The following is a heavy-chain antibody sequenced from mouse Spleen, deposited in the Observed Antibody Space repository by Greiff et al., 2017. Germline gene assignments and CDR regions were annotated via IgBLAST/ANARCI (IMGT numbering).Heavy chain of an antibody. J-gene: IGHJ3*01. CDR2: IHPNSGST. D-gene: IGHD1-2*01. Sequence: QVQLKQPGAELVKPGASVKLSCKASGYTFTSYWMHWVKQRPGQGLEWIGMIHPNSGSTNYNEKFKSKATLTVDKSSSTAYMQLSSLTSEDSAVYYCARGEGYGHYGFAYWGQGTLVTVSA. CDR1: GYTFTSYW. V-gene: IGHV1-64*01. CDR3: ARGEGYGHYGFAY.